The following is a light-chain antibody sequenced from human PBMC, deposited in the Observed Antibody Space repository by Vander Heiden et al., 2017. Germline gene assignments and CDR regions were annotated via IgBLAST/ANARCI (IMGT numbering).Light chain of an antibody. V-gene: IGLV3-21*02. CDR2: EDS. J-gene: IGLJ2*01. CDR1: NIGSKS. CDR3: QVWDSSSEHVV. Sequence: SYVLSQPPSVSVAPGQTARITCGGNNIGSKSVHWYQQKPGQAPVVVVYEDSDRPSGIPERFSGSNSGNTATLNISRVEAGDEADYYCQVWDSSSEHVVFGGGTKLTGL.